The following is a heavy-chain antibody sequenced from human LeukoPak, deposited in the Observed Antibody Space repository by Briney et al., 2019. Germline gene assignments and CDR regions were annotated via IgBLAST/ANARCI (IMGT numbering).Heavy chain of an antibody. V-gene: IGHV4-34*01. CDR1: GGSFSGYY. J-gene: IGHJ5*02. CDR2: INHSGST. Sequence: SETLSLTCAVYGGSFSGYYWSWIRQPPGKGLEWIGEINHSGSTNYNPSLKSRATISVDTSKNQFSLKLSSVTAADTAVYYCARVKRGYSYGFHPGWFDPWGQGTLVTVSS. D-gene: IGHD5-18*01. CDR3: ARVKRGYSYGFHPGWFDP.